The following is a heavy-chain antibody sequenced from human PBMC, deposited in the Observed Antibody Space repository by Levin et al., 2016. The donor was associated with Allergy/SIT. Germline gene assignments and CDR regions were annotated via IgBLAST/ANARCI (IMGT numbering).Heavy chain of an antibody. CDR2: ITHRGTI. V-gene: IGHV4-34*01. D-gene: IGHD2-2*02. Sequence: SETLSLTCAVYGGSVSGYYCNWVRQAPGKGLEWIGQITHRGTINYNPSVTSRVAISVDTSKQQFSLQLTSVTAADTAIYYCARLPSFPGSQYHFDLWGQGTLVAVSS. CDR1: GGSVSGYY. J-gene: IGHJ4*02. CDR3: ARLPSFPGSQYHFDL.